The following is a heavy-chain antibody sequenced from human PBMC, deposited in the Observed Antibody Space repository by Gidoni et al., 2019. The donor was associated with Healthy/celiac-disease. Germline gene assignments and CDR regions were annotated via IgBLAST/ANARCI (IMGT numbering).Heavy chain of an antibody. J-gene: IGHJ4*02. CDR2: ISYDGSNK. CDR3: TKDLEYRSSLYYFHY. V-gene: IGHV3-30*18. D-gene: IGHD6-13*01. Sequence: QVQLVESGGGVVQPGRSVRLYCAASGFTFSSYGMHWVRQPPDKGLECVAVISYDGSNKYYGDSVRGRFTITRDNSKNTLYLQMNSLRDDDTAVYYCTKDLEYRSSLYYFHYWGQGTLVTVSS. CDR1: GFTFSSYG.